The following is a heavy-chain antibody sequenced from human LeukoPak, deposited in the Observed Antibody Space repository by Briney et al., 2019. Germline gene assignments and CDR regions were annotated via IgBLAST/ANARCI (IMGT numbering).Heavy chain of an antibody. CDR1: GYSFTTYW. CDR2: IYPGDSDT. J-gene: IGHJ5*02. CDR3: ARSRITTGIHWFDP. V-gene: IGHV5-51*01. Sequence: GESLKISCKGSGYSFTTYWIGWVRQMPGKGLEWMGIIYPGDSDTIYSPSFQGQVTISVDKSISTAYLQWSSLKASDTAMYYCARSRITTGIHWFDPWGQGTLVTVSS. D-gene: IGHD3-3*01.